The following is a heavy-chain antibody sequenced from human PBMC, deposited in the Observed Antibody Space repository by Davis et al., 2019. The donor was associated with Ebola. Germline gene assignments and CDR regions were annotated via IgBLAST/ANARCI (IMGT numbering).Heavy chain of an antibody. CDR3: ARLDIVLMVYA. Sequence: GESLKISCKGSEFSFSKYWISWVRQMPGKGLEWMGRIDPSDSYTNYSPSFQGHVTISADKSISTAYLQWSSLKASDTAMYYCARLDIVLMVYAWGQGTLVTVSS. D-gene: IGHD2-8*01. V-gene: IGHV5-10-1*01. J-gene: IGHJ4*02. CDR1: EFSFSKYW. CDR2: IDPSDSYT.